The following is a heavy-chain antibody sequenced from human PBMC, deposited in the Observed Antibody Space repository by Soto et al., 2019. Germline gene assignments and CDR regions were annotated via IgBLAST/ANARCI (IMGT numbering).Heavy chain of an antibody. Sequence: EVQRLESGGGLVQPGGSLRLSCAASGFTFTNYAMSWVRQAPGKGLEWVSTVSGGGDGTYYADSVKGRCSTSRDNSRNTVYLQMNRLRAEDTAVYYCAKKGLGSLATYCNYGDCHYAFDLWGQGTIVTVSS. CDR2: VSGGGDGT. J-gene: IGHJ3*01. V-gene: IGHV3-23*01. D-gene: IGHD2-21*02. CDR3: AKKGLGSLATYCNYGDCHYAFDL. CDR1: GFTFTNYA.